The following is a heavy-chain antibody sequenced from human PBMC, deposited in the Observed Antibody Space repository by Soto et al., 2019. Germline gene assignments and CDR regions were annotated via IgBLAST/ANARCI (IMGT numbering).Heavy chain of an antibody. CDR1: GGTFSSYA. Sequence: QVQLVQSGAEVKKPGSSVKVSCKASGGTFSSYAISWVRQAPGQGLEWMGGIIPIFGTANYAQKFQGRVTITADESTSTAYMELSSLRSEDTAVYYCARDRGGYCSGGSCYSSDDYWCQGTLVTVSS. J-gene: IGHJ4*02. V-gene: IGHV1-69*01. CDR3: ARDRGGYCSGGSCYSSDDY. CDR2: IIPIFGTA. D-gene: IGHD2-15*01.